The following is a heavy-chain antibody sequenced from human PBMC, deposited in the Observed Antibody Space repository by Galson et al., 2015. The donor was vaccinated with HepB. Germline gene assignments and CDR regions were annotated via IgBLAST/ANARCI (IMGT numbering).Heavy chain of an antibody. CDR2: IWYDGSNK. V-gene: IGHV3-33*01. D-gene: IGHD3-22*01. Sequence: SLRLSCAGSGFIFSNYGMHWVRQAPGKGLEWVAVIWYDGSNKFYADSVKGRFTIPRDNSKNTVYLQMKSLRVEDTSVYYCARAGREELDYDDSSAFMFHGMDVWGQGTTVSVSS. CDR3: ARAGREELDYDDSSAFMFHGMDV. J-gene: IGHJ6*02. CDR1: GFIFSNYG.